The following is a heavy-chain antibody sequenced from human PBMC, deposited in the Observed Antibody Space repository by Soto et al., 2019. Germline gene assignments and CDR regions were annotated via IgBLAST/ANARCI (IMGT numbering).Heavy chain of an antibody. CDR1: GFTFSSYG. CDR2: ISYDGSNK. V-gene: IGHV3-30*18. CDR3: AKGLHYYDSSGYYSDYFDY. Sequence: GGSLRLSCAASGFTFSSYGMHWVRQAPGKGLEWVAVISYDGSNKYYADSVRGRFTISRDNSKNTLYLQMNSLRAEDTAVYYCAKGLHYYDSSGYYSDYFDYWGQGTLVTVFS. D-gene: IGHD3-22*01. J-gene: IGHJ4*02.